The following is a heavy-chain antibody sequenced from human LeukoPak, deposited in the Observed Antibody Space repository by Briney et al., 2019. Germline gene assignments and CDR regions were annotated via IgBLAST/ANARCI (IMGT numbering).Heavy chain of an antibody. CDR2: ISSSSSTI. V-gene: IGHV3-48*01. CDR3: TRVHGGYPFDS. CDR1: GFRFNTYW. D-gene: IGHD2-15*01. Sequence: GGSLRLSCAASGFRFNTYWMSWVRQAPGKGLEWVSFISSSSSTIYYADSVKGRFTISRDNAKNSLYLQMNSLRAEDTAVYYCTRVHGGYPFDSWGQGTLVTVSS. J-gene: IGHJ4*02.